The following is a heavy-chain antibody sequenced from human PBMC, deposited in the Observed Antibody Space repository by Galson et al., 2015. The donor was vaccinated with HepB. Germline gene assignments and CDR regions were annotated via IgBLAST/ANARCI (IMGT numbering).Heavy chain of an antibody. CDR2: ISYDGSNK. Sequence: SLRLSCAASGFTFSSYAMHWVRQAPGKGLEWVAVISYDGSNKYYADSVKGRFTIPRDNSKNTLYLQMNSLRAEDTAVYYCAADYYYYGMDVWGQGTTVTVSS. J-gene: IGHJ6*02. CDR1: GFTFSSYA. CDR3: AADYYYYGMDV. V-gene: IGHV3-30-3*01.